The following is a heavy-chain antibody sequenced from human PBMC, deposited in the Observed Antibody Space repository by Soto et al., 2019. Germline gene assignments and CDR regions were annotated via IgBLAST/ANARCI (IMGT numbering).Heavy chain of an antibody. V-gene: IGHV4-34*01. Sequence: SETLSLTCAGYGGSFSGCYWSWSLQPPGKGLEWIGEINHSGSTNYNPSLKSRVTISVDTSKNHFSLKLSSVTAADTAVYYGARDGTGNGCLDDRGQGTLVPVAS. CDR2: INHSGST. CDR1: GGSFSGCY. J-gene: IGHJ4*02. CDR3: ARDGTGNGCLDD.